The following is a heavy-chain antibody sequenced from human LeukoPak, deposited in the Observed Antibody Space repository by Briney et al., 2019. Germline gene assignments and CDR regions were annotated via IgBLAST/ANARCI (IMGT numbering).Heavy chain of an antibody. CDR1: GFTFKRYH. D-gene: IGHD1-1*01. CDR3: ARGEEVQSNWFDP. Sequence: GGSLRLSCAASGFTFKRYHMSWVRQAPGKGLDWVSSIDGGGTNTYYADSVKGRFTISRDNAKNSLYLQMNSLRAEDTAVYYCARGEEVQSNWFDPWGQGTLVTVSS. CDR2: IDGGGTNT. V-gene: IGHV3-21*01. J-gene: IGHJ5*02.